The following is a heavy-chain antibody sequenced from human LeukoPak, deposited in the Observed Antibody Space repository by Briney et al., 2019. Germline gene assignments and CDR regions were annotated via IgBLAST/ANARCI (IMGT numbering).Heavy chain of an antibody. Sequence: SETLSLTCTVSGGSISSSSYYWGWIRQPPGKGLEWIGSIYYSGSTYYNPSLKSRVTISVDTSKNQFSLKLSSVTAADTAVYYCARGRARTHVGNNHYYHRNYYYMDVWGKGTTVTVSS. J-gene: IGHJ6*03. D-gene: IGHD3-22*01. CDR3: ARGRARTHVGNNHYYHRNYYYMDV. CDR1: GGSISSSSYY. CDR2: IYYSGST. V-gene: IGHV4-39*07.